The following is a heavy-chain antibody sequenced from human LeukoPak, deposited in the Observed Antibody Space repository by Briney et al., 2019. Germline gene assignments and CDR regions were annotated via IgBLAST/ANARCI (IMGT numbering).Heavy chain of an antibody. D-gene: IGHD6-19*01. V-gene: IGHV4-4*07. Sequence: TSETLSLTCTVSGGSISGYYWSWIRQPAGKGLGWIGRIYPSGSTNYNPSLKSRVTMSVDTSKNQFSLKLSSVTAADTAVYYCARVKAVAGMDYFDYWGQGTLVTVSS. CDR1: GGSISGYY. CDR2: IYPSGST. CDR3: ARVKAVAGMDYFDY. J-gene: IGHJ4*02.